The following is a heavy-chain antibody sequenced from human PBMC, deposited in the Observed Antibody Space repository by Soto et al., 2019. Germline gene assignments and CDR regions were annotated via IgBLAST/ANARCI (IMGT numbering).Heavy chain of an antibody. CDR2: IWYDGSNK. CDR3: ASGGSSLNFDS. Sequence: GGSLRLSCAASGFAFSSYGMNWVRQAPGKGLEWVALIWYDGSNKYYADSVKGRFTISRDNSKNTLFLQMNSLRAEDTAVYYCASGGSSLNFDSWGKGTLLTASS. CDR1: GFAFSSYG. V-gene: IGHV3-33*01. J-gene: IGHJ4*02. D-gene: IGHD6-6*01.